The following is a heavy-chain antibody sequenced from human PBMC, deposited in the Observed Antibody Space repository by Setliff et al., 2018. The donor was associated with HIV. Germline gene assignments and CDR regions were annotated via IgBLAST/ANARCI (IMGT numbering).Heavy chain of an antibody. Sequence: ASVKVSCKASGYTFTSYAIHWVRQAPGQRLEWMGWINAGNGNTKYSQEFQGRVTITRDTSASTAYMELSSLKSEDMAVYYCARSPSRRLNIVLMVSTARYYYYMDVWGKGTTVTVSS. CDR3: ARSPSRRLNIVLMVSTARYYYYMDV. D-gene: IGHD2-8*01. V-gene: IGHV1-3*03. CDR2: INAGNGNT. J-gene: IGHJ6*03. CDR1: GYTFTSYA.